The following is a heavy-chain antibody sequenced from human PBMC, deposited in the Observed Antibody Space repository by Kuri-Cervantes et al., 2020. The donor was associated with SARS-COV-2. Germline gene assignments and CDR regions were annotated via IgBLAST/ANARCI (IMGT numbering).Heavy chain of an antibody. CDR1: GYSISSGYY. J-gene: IGHJ4*02. D-gene: IGHD3-10*01. V-gene: IGHV4-38-2*01. CDR2: IYHSGST. Sequence: GSLRLSCAVSGYSISSGYYWGWIRQPPGKGLEWIGSIYHSGSTYYNPSLKSRVTISVDTSKNQFSLKLRSVTAADTAVYYCARGIIILQPPAKLFDFWGQGILVTVSS. CDR3: ARGIIILQPPAKLFDF.